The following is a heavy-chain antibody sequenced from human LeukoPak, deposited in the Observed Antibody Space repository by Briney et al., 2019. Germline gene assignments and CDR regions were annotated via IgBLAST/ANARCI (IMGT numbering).Heavy chain of an antibody. CDR2: ISSSGSTI. J-gene: IGHJ4*02. D-gene: IGHD3-22*01. V-gene: IGHV3-48*03. CDR3: ARGGITMIVYDY. Sequence: GGSLRLSCAASRFTFSSYEMNWVRQTPGKGLEWISYISSSGSTIYYADSVKGRFTISRDNAKNSLYLQMNSLRAEDTAVYYCARGGITMIVYDYCGQGALLADSS. CDR1: RFTFSSYE.